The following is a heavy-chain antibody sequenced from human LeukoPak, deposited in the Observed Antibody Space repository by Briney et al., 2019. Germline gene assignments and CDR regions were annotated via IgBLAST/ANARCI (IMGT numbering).Heavy chain of an antibody. CDR1: NGSISSDTYY. Sequence: PSETLSLTCTVSNGSISSDTYYWSWIRQPPGKGLEWIGYIFYTGSTNYNPSLKSRVTISVLTSKNRFSLKLSSLTAADTAVYYCARKGSSTWYTYWFDPWGQGTLVTVSS. CDR2: IFYTGST. D-gene: IGHD6-13*01. J-gene: IGHJ5*02. V-gene: IGHV4-61*01. CDR3: ARKGSSTWYTYWFDP.